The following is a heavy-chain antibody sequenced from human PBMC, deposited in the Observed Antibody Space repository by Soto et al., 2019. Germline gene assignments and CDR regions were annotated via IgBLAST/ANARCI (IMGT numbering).Heavy chain of an antibody. V-gene: IGHV3-30-3*01. J-gene: IGHJ6*02. Sequence: QVQLVESGGGVVQPGRSLRLSCAASGFTFSSYPMHWIRRAPGKGLEWVAIITYAGTNKYYADSVKGRFSISRDNSKNTLYLQMDILRTEDTAVYYCARGIDGAYYYYGMDVWGQGTTVTVSS. CDR1: GFTFSSYP. D-gene: IGHD2-21*01. CDR3: ARGIDGAYYYYGMDV. CDR2: ITYAGTNK.